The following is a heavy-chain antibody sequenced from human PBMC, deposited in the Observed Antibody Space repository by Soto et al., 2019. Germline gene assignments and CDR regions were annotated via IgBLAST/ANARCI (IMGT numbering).Heavy chain of an antibody. CDR1: GGTFSPYT. CDR3: TRDWEITVSTWSFGGF. D-gene: IGHD3-10*01. CDR2: IIPFHGVT. J-gene: IGHJ4*02. Sequence: QVQLVQSGAEVKKPGSSVKVSCKASGGTFSPYTINWVRQAPGQGLEWMGRIIPFHGVTNYAQKFQARDTITADKSTSTAYMELSCLRFEDTAMYYCTRDWEITVSTWSFGGFWGRGTLVTVSS. V-gene: IGHV1-69*08.